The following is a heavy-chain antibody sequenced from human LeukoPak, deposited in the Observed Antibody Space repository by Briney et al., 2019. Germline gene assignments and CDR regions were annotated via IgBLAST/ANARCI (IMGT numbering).Heavy chain of an antibody. D-gene: IGHD3-10*01. Sequence: GGSLRLSCAASGFTFSGSALHWVRQASGEGLEWVGRIRSTANGYATAYAASVKGRFTISRDDSKNTAYLQMDSLKTEDTAVYYCTGNYYGSGSSADFDYWGQGTLVTVSS. CDR3: TGNYYGSGSSADFDY. J-gene: IGHJ4*02. V-gene: IGHV3-73*01. CDR2: IRSTANGYAT. CDR1: GFTFSGSA.